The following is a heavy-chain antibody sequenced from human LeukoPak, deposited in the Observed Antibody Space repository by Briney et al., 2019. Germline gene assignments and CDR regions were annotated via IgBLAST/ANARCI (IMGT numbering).Heavy chain of an antibody. V-gene: IGHV1-46*01. J-gene: IGHJ6*03. Sequence: ASVKVSCKASRYTFTSYYMHWVRQAPGQGLEWMGIINPSGGSTSYAQKFQGRVTMTRDTSTSTVYMELSSLRSEDTAVYYCARGQASYYYDFWSGYLYYMDVWGKGTTVTVSS. CDR2: INPSGGST. D-gene: IGHD3-3*01. CDR3: ARGQASYYYDFWSGYLYYMDV. CDR1: RYTFTSYY.